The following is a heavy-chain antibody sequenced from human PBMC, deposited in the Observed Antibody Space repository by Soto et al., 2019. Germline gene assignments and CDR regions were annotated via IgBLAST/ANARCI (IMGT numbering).Heavy chain of an antibody. J-gene: IGHJ5*02. V-gene: IGHV5-51*01. D-gene: IGHD6-13*01. CDR1: GYSFSNYR. CDR2: IYPGDSET. Sequence: LGESLKISCKGPGYSFSNYRIVWVRQMPGKGLEWMGIIYPGDSETKYSPSFQGQVTISADKSINTAYLQWISLKASDTAMYYCARRRAGNPDDWFDPWGQGTLVTVSS. CDR3: ARRRAGNPDDWFDP.